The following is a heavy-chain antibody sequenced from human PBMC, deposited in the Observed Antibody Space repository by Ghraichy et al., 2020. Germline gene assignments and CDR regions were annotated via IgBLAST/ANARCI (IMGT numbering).Heavy chain of an antibody. CDR1: GGSLSGYY. J-gene: IGHJ5*02. D-gene: IGHD3-22*01. Sequence: SETLSLTCAVYGGSLSGYYWSWIRQPPGKGLEWIGEINHSGSTNYTPSLKSRITISVDTSKNQFSLKLSSVTAADTAVYYCARRRNPYYYDSRIGWFDPWGQGTLGTVSS. CDR3: ARRRNPYYYDSRIGWFDP. CDR2: INHSGST. V-gene: IGHV4-34*01.